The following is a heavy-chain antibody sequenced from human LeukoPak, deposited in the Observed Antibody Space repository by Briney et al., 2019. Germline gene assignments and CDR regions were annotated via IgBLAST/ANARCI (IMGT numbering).Heavy chain of an antibody. CDR2: IYYSGST. CDR3: ARLSRVGATYYFDY. V-gene: IGHV4-59*08. Sequence: SETLSLTCTVSGGSISSYYWSWIRQPPGKGLEWIGYIYYSGSTNYNPSLKSRVTISVDTSKNQFSLKLSSVTAADTAVYYCARLSRVGATYYFDYWGQGTLVTVSS. J-gene: IGHJ4*02. D-gene: IGHD1-26*01. CDR1: GGSISSYY.